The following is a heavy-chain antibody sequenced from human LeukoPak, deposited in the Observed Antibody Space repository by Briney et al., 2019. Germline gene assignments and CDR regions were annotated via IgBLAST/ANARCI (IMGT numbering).Heavy chain of an antibody. Sequence: GGSLRLSCSASGFTFSSYAMHWVRQAPGKGLEYVSAISSNGGSTYYADSVKGRFTISRDNSKNTLYLQMSSLRAEGTAVYYCVKSTEVNYGSGTFDYWGQGTLVTVSS. CDR2: ISSNGGST. CDR1: GFTFSSYA. CDR3: VKSTEVNYGSGTFDY. J-gene: IGHJ4*02. D-gene: IGHD3-10*01. V-gene: IGHV3-64D*06.